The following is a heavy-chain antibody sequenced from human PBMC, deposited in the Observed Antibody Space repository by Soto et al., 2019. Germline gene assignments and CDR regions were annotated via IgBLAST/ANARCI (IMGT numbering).Heavy chain of an antibody. Sequence: QPGGSLRLSCAASGFTFSSYAMHWVRQAPGKGLEWVAVISYDGSNKYYADSVKGRFTISRDNSKNTLYLQMNSLRAEDTAVYYCAGEYSSSWNYYGMDVWGQGTTVTVSS. V-gene: IGHV3-30-3*01. CDR1: GFTFSSYA. J-gene: IGHJ6*02. D-gene: IGHD6-6*01. CDR2: ISYDGSNK. CDR3: AGEYSSSWNYYGMDV.